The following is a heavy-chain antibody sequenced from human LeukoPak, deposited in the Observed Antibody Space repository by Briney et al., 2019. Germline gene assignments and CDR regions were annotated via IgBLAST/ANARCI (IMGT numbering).Heavy chain of an antibody. CDR1: GYTFTGYY. D-gene: IGHD6-13*01. CDR2: INPNSGGT. Sequence: ASVKVSCKASGYTFTGYYMHWVRQAPGQGLEWLGWINPNSGGTKYSQKFQGRVTMTRDTSISTAYMALSRLRSDDTAMYYCARDFDLIAAAGRNAFDIWGQGTMVTVSS. J-gene: IGHJ3*02. V-gene: IGHV1-2*02. CDR3: ARDFDLIAAAGRNAFDI.